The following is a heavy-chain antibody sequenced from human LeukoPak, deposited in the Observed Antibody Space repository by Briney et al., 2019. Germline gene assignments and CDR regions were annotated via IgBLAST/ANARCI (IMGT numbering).Heavy chain of an antibody. V-gene: IGHV3-23*01. CDR3: ATSRVVVVVAATPYYFDN. CDR2: ISGSGNTT. J-gene: IGHJ4*02. CDR1: GLSFSSYA. D-gene: IGHD2-15*01. Sequence: QSGGSLRLSCAASGLSFSSYAMNWVRQAPGKGLEWVSTISGSGNTTSYAASVQGRFTISRDNSKNTLYLQMNSLRTEDTAVYYCATSRVVVVVAATPYYFDNWGQGTPVTVSS.